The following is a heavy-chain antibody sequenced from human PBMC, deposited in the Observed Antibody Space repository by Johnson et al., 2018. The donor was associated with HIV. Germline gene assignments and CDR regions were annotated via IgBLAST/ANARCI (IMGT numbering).Heavy chain of an antibody. CDR3: ARGVPFGVVRLGYRAFDI. J-gene: IGHJ3*02. Sequence: VQLVESGGGLVQPGGSLRLSCAASGFTFSSYDMHWVRQATGKGLEWVSAIGTAGDTYYPGSVKARFTIPRENAKNSLYLQMNSLRAGDTAVYYCARGVPFGVVRLGYRAFDIWGQGTMVTVSS. CDR1: GFTFSSYD. D-gene: IGHD3-3*01. V-gene: IGHV3-13*01. CDR2: IGTAGDT.